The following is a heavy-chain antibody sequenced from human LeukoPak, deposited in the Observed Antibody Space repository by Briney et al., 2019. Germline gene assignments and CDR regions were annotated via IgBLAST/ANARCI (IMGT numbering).Heavy chain of an antibody. CDR2: INPNSAGT. Sequence: ASVKVSCKASGYTFTGYFIHWVRQAPGQGLEWMGWINPNSAGTNYAQKFQGRVTMTRDTSISTAYMELSRLRSDDTAVYYCARDERYDSSGYSFDYWGQGTLVTVSS. CDR3: ARDERYDSSGYSFDY. D-gene: IGHD3-22*01. CDR1: GYTFTGYF. J-gene: IGHJ4*02. V-gene: IGHV1-2*02.